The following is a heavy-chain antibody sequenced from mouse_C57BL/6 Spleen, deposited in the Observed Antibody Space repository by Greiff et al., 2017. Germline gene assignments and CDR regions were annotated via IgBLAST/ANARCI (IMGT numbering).Heavy chain of an antibody. CDR2: IWTGGGT. Sequence: VQLQQSGPGLAAPSQSLSITCTVSGFSLTSYAISWVRQPPGKGLEWLGVIWTGGGTNYNSALKSRLSISKDNSKSQVFLKMNSLQTDDTARYYCARNSPILYGKYYAMDYWGQGTSVTVSS. CDR3: ARNSPILYGKYYAMDY. V-gene: IGHV2-9-1*01. CDR1: GFSLTSYA. J-gene: IGHJ4*01. D-gene: IGHD6-1*01.